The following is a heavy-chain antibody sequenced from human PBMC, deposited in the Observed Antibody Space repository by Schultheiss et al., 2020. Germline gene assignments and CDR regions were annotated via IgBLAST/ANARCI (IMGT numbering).Heavy chain of an antibody. V-gene: IGHV6-1*01. J-gene: IGHJ6*02. CDR3: ARRKGYYDSSGYGYGMDV. CDR2: TYYRSKWYN. CDR1: GDSVSSNSAA. D-gene: IGHD3-22*01. Sequence: SQTLSLTCAISGDSVSSNSAAWNWIRQSPSRGLEWLGRTYYRSKWYNDYAVSVKSLITINPDTSKNQFSLQLSSVTAADTAVYYCARRKGYYDSSGYGYGMDVWGQGTTVTVSS.